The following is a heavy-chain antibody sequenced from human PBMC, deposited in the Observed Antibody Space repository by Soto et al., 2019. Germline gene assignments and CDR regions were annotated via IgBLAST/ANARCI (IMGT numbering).Heavy chain of an antibody. V-gene: IGHV3-74*01. Sequence: VQLVESGGGLREPGGSLRLSCAASGFAFGRYWMDLGRQAPGEGLVLGSRISQDGAIATQADSVKGRFTISRDNAKNTLFLQMHSLRADDTAVYYCLRDQRHWNEFADQWGQGTLVTVSS. CDR1: GFAFGRYW. J-gene: IGHJ4*02. CDR3: LRDQRHWNEFADQ. D-gene: IGHD1-1*01. CDR2: ISQDGAIA.